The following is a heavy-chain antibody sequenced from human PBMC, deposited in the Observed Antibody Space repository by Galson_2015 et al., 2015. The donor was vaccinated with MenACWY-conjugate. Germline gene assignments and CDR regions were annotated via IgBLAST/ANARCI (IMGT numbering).Heavy chain of an antibody. CDR1: GFTFSSYS. Sequence: SLRLSCAASGFTFSSYSMSWVRQAPGRGLEWVSAISGSGGTIYYAVSVKGRFTISRDKFKNTLYLQMNSLSAEDTVVYYSAYNGGSLRLPTRLWAHDFDYWGQGTLVTVSS. J-gene: IGHJ4*02. V-gene: IGHV3-23*01. CDR2: ISGSGGTI. CDR3: AYNGGSLRLPTRLWAHDFDY. D-gene: IGHD3-16*01.